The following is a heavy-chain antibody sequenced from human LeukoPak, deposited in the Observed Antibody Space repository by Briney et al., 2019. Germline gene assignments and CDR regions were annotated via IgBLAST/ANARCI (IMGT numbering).Heavy chain of an antibody. V-gene: IGHV1-18*01. CDR3: ARDREWLVPNYYYYYMDV. D-gene: IGHD6-19*01. Sequence: GSVKVSCKASGDNLNSDGISWVQQAPGQARVWMGWISAYNGNTNYAQKLQGRVTMTTDTSTSTAYMEMRSLRSDDTAVYYCARDREWLVPNYYYYYMDVWGKGTTVTISS. CDR2: ISAYNGNT. CDR1: GDNLNSDG. J-gene: IGHJ6*03.